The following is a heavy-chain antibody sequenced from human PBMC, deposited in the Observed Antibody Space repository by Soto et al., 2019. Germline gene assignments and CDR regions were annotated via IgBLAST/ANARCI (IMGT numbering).Heavy chain of an antibody. V-gene: IGHV1-69*06. CDR3: ARAGRGKKAGYNGLVSLGY. CDR1: GSRFSNYV. D-gene: IGHD2-2*02. J-gene: IGHJ4*02. CDR2: IIPIFNST. Sequence: QVQLVQSGAEVKTPGSSLKVSCKVSGSRFSNYVISWVRQAPGHGLEWLGRIIPIFNSTKYAQNFQGRVTITADKSTSTASLELSSLRSDDTAVYYCARAGRGKKAGYNGLVSLGYWGQGTLVTVSS.